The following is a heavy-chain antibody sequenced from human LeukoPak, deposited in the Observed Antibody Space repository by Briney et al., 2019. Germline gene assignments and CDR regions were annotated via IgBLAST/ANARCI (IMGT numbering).Heavy chain of an antibody. CDR1: GFTFDDYA. D-gene: IGHD6-13*01. J-gene: IGHJ4*02. V-gene: IGHV3-9*01. CDR3: AKDIAGYSSSWRFDY. CDR2: ISWNSGSI. Sequence: GGSLRLSCAAPGFTFDDYAMHWVRQAPGKGLEWVSGISWNSGSIGYADSVKGRFTISRDNAKNSLYLQMNSLRAKDTALYYCAKDIAGYSSSWRFDYWGQGTLVTVSS.